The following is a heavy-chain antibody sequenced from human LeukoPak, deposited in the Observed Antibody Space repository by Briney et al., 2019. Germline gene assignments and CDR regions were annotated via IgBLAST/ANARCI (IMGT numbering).Heavy chain of an antibody. J-gene: IGHJ4*02. CDR2: INPSGGST. CDR1: GYTFTSYY. V-gene: IGHV1-46*01. CDR3: ARDPGIVGALGPISY. Sequence: ASVKVSCKASGYTFTSYYMHWVRQAPGQGLEWMGIINPSGGSTSYAQKFQGRVTMTRDTSTSTVYMELSSLRSEDTAVYYCARDPGIVGALGPISYWGQGTLVTVSS. D-gene: IGHD1-26*01.